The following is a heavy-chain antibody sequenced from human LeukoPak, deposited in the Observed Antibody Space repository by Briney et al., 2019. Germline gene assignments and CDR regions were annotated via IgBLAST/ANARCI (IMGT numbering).Heavy chain of an antibody. V-gene: IGHV4-39*07. CDR1: GGSISSSSYY. Sequence: SETLSLTCTVSGGSISSSSYYWGWIRQPPGKGLEWIGSIYYSGSTYYNPSLKSRVTISVDTSKNQLSLKLNFVTAADTAVYYCARDQGGYTYSHDYWGQGTLVTVSS. J-gene: IGHJ4*02. CDR2: IYYSGST. D-gene: IGHD5-18*01. CDR3: ARDQGGYTYSHDY.